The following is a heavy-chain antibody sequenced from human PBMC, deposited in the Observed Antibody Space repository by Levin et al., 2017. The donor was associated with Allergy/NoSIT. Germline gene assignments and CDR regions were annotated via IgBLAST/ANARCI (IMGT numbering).Heavy chain of an antibody. Sequence: PSETLSLTCTVSGGSISSYYWSWIRQPPGKGLEWIGYIYYSGSTNYNPSLKSRVTISVDTSKNQFSLKLSSVTAADTAVYYCASQRLDYDYGDYFDYWGQGTLVTVSS. J-gene: IGHJ4*02. V-gene: IGHV4-59*08. CDR1: GGSISSYY. CDR2: IYYSGST. CDR3: ASQRLDYDYGDYFDY. D-gene: IGHD4-17*01.